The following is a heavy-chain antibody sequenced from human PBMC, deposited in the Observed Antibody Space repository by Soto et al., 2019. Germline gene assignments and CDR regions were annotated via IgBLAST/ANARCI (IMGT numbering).Heavy chain of an antibody. Sequence: GGSLRLSCAASGFTFSSYGMHWVRQAPGKGLEWVAVISYDGSNKYYADSVKGRFTISSYNSKNTLYLQMNSLRAEDTAVYYCAKEGSSPYYYYYYYMDVWGKGTTVTVSS. V-gene: IGHV3-30*18. CDR1: GFTFSSYG. CDR3: AKEGSSPYYYYYYYMDV. CDR2: ISYDGSNK. J-gene: IGHJ6*03. D-gene: IGHD6-13*01.